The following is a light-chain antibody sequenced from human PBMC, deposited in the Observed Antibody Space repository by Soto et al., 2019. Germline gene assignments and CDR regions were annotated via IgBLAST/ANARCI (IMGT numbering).Light chain of an antibody. CDR3: QTWGTVIRV. Sequence: QSVLTQSPSASASLGASVTLTCTLSSGHRNYAIAWHQQQPEKGPRYLMKVNIDGSHNKGDGIPDRFSGSSSGAERYLTISSLQAEYEADYYCQTWGTVIRVFGGGTKVTVL. CDR1: SGHRNYA. CDR2: VNIDGSH. J-gene: IGLJ2*01. V-gene: IGLV4-69*01.